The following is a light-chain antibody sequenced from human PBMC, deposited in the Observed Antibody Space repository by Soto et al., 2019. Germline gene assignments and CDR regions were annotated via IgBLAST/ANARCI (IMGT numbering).Light chain of an antibody. V-gene: IGKV1-39*01. Sequence: DIQMSQSPSSLSASVGDRVTITCRAAESISRHLNWYQQKPRRAPDLLIYAASTLQNGVPSRFTGSGSGTEFTLTITGLQLADLATYYCPQDYSTLATFGQGTRLEIK. CDR3: PQDYSTLAT. CDR2: AAS. J-gene: IGKJ5*01. CDR1: ESISRH.